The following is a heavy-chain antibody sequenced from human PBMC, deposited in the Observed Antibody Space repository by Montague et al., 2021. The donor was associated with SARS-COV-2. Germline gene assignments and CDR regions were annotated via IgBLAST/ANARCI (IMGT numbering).Heavy chain of an antibody. J-gene: IGHJ4*02. V-gene: IGHV4-61*01. D-gene: IGHD3-22*01. CDR3: VREKYYFDDSGSK. CDR1: GVSISSGSYY. Sequence: SETLSLTCSVSGVSISSGSYYWSWVRQPPGKGLEWIGDVYHTGSTNYNPSLKSRVTLSIDTSKDQFSLNLTSVTAADTAVYYCVREKYYFDDSGSKWGQGTLVTV. CDR2: VYHTGST.